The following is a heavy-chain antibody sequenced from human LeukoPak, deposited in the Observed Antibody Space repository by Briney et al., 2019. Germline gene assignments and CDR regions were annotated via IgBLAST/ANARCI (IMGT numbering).Heavy chain of an antibody. CDR3: ARLKFDSTGYSPGYYMDV. CDR1: GGSIRSDY. V-gene: IGHV4-4*07. Sequence: PSETLSLTCIVSGGSIRSDYWSWIRQPAGKGLEWIGRIYSGGSSNCNPSLKSRVTMSLDTSKKQFSLKLRSVTAADTAVYYCARLKFDSTGYSPGYYMDVWGKGTTVTVFS. D-gene: IGHD3-22*01. CDR2: IYSGGSS. J-gene: IGHJ6*03.